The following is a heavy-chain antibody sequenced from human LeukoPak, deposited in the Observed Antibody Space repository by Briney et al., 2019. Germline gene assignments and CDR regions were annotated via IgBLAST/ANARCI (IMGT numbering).Heavy chain of an antibody. CDR1: GGTFSSYA. D-gene: IGHD1-1*01. V-gene: IGHV1-69*05. J-gene: IGHJ3*02. Sequence: SVKVSCKASGGTFSSYAISWVRQAPGQGLEWMGGIIPIFGTANYVQKFQGRVTITTDESTSTAYMELSSLRSEDTAVYYCARDLAGTDAFDIWGQGTMVTVSS. CDR3: ARDLAGTDAFDI. CDR2: IIPIFGTA.